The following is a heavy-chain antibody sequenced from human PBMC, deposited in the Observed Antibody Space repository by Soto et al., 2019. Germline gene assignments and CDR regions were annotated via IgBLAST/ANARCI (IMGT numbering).Heavy chain of an antibody. CDR2: INHSGST. V-gene: IGHV4-34*01. Sequence: QVQLQQWGAGLLKPSETLSLTCAVYGGSFIGYYWSWIRQPPGKGLEWIGEINHSGSTNYNPSLKSRVTISVDTSKNQFSLKLSSVTAADTAVYYCARLRGVAARPGVIDYWGQGTLVTVSS. J-gene: IGHJ4*02. D-gene: IGHD6-6*01. CDR1: GGSFIGYY. CDR3: ARLRGVAARPGVIDY.